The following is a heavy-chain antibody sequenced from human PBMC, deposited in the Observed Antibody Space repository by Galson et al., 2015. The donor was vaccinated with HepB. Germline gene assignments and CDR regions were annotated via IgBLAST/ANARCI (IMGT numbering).Heavy chain of an antibody. Sequence: VSCKASGGTFSSYAISWVRQAPGQGLEWMGGIIPIFGTANYAQKFQGRVTITADKSTSTAYMELSSLRSEDTAVYYCARRPQVGSAFDIWGQGTMVTVSS. CDR1: GGTFSSYA. J-gene: IGHJ3*02. CDR3: ARRPQVGSAFDI. CDR2: IIPIFGTA. V-gene: IGHV1-69*06.